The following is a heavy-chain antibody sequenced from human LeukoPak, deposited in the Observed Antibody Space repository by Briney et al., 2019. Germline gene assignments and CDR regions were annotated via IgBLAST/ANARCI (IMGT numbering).Heavy chain of an antibody. D-gene: IGHD3-10*02. V-gene: IGHV3-48*03. CDR2: ISSSGSTI. CDR3: AELGITMIGGV. CDR1: GFTFIRYG. J-gene: IGHJ6*04. Sequence: GGALTLSCAASGFTFIRYGMSWVRQPPGKGREWDSYISSSGSTIYYADSVKGRFTISRDNAKNSLYLQMNSLRAEDTAVYYCAELGITMIGGVWGKGTTVTISS.